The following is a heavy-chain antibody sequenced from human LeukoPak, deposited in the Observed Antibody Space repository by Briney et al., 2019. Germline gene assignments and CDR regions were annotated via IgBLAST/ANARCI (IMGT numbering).Heavy chain of an antibody. CDR1: GGSFSGYY. Sequence: SETLSLTRAVYGGSFSGYYWSWIRQPPGKGLEWIGEINHSGSTNYNPSLKSPVPISVDTSKNQFSLKLSSVTAADTAVYYCARGVPTLDYGGDDAFDIWGQGTMVTVSS. J-gene: IGHJ3*02. CDR3: ARGVPTLDYGGDDAFDI. CDR2: INHSGST. V-gene: IGHV4-34*01. D-gene: IGHD4/OR15-4a*01.